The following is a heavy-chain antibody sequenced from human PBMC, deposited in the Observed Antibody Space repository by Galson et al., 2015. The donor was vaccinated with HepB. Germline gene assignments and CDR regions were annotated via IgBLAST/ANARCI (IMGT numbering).Heavy chain of an antibody. V-gene: IGHV3-30*04. CDR3: ASGYDGYYYGMDV. D-gene: IGHD5-12*01. CDR2: ISYDGSNK. CDR1: GFTFSSYA. J-gene: IGHJ6*02. Sequence: SLRLSCAASGFTFSSYAMHWVRQAPGKGLEWVAVISYDGSNKYYADSVKGRFTISRDNSKNTLYLQMNSLRAEDTAVYYCASGYDGYYYGMDVWGQGTTVTVSS.